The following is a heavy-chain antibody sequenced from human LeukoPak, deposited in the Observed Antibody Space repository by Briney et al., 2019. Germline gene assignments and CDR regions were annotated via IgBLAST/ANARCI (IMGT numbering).Heavy chain of an antibody. CDR1: GGSISSGSYY. D-gene: IGHD6-13*01. V-gene: IGHV4-61*02. CDR2: IYTSGST. J-gene: IGHJ4*02. CDR3: ARGYSSSWYRGGTYYFDY. Sequence: SETLSLTCTVSGGSISSGSYYWSWIRQPAGKGLEWIGRIYTSGSTNYNPSLKSRVTISVDTSKNQFSLKLSSVTAADTAVYYCARGYSSSWYRGGTYYFDYWGQGTLVTVSS.